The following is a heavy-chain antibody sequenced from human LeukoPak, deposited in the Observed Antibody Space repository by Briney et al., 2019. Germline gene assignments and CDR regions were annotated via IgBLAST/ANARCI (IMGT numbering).Heavy chain of an antibody. V-gene: IGHV3-74*01. D-gene: IGHD6-25*01. CDR2: INDDGSST. CDR3: ASRLSARYYFDY. Sequence: PGGSLRLSCAASGFTFSSYWMHWVRQAPGKGLVWVSRINDDGSSTNYADSVKGRFTIPRDNAKNTLYLQMNSLRAEDTAVYYCASRLSARYYFDYWGQGTLVTVSS. CDR1: GFTFSSYW. J-gene: IGHJ4*02.